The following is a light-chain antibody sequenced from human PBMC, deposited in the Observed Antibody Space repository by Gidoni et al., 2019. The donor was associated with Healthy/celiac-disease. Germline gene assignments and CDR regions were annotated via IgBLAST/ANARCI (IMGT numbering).Light chain of an antibody. CDR1: SSNIGAGYD. CDR3: QSYDSSLSVWV. CDR2: GNS. J-gene: IGLJ3*02. V-gene: IGLV1-40*01. Sequence: QSVLTQPPSVSGAPGQRVTISCTGSSSNIGAGYDVHWYQQLPGTAPKLFIYGNSNRPSGVPDRFSGSKSGTSASLAITGLQAEDEADYYCQSYDSSLSVWVFGGGTKLTAL.